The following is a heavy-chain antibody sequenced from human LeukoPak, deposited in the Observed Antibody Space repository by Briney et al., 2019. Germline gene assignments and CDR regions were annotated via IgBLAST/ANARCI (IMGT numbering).Heavy chain of an antibody. CDR3: ARGWGEKGRCRGGTCNNPQFDY. J-gene: IGHJ4*02. V-gene: IGHV3-7*01. CDR2: IKESGSDK. D-gene: IGHD2-15*01. Sequence: GGSLRLSCAASGFKFSYYSMTWVRQAPGKGLEWLANIKESGSDKYYVDSVKGRFTISRDNAVDLVYLQMNSLRVEDTTVYYCARGWGEKGRCRGGTCNNPQFDYWGQGIVVTVSS. CDR1: GFKFSYYS.